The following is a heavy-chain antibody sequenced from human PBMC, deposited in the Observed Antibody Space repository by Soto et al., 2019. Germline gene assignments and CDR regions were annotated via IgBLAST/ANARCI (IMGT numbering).Heavy chain of an antibody. Sequence: VSLRLSCAASGVTFSSYAMSWVRQAPWKGLEWVSAISGSGGSTYYADSVKGRFTISRDNSKNTLYLQMNSLRAEDTAVYYCAKAPTPYYYDSSGYYYFDYWGQGTLVTVSS. CDR1: GVTFSSYA. D-gene: IGHD3-22*01. V-gene: IGHV3-23*01. J-gene: IGHJ4*02. CDR3: AKAPTPYYYDSSGYYYFDY. CDR2: ISGSGGST.